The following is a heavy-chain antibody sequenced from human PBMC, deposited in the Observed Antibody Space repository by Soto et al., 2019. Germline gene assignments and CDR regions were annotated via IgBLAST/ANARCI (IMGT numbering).Heavy chain of an antibody. CDR3: ARVEQQLVLFALDI. Sequence: PSETLSLTCTVSGGSISSGGYYWSWILQHPGKGLEWIGYIYYSGSTYYNPSLKSRVTISVDTSKNQFSLKLSSVTAADTAVYYCARVEQQLVLFALDIWGQGTMVTVSS. V-gene: IGHV4-31*03. J-gene: IGHJ3*02. CDR2: IYYSGST. CDR1: GGSISSGGYY. D-gene: IGHD6-13*01.